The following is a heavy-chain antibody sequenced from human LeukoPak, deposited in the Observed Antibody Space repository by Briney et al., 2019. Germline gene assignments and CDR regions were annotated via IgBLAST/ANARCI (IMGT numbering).Heavy chain of an antibody. CDR2: ISGSGGST. CDR3: AKGFWGSFNMDYFDY. D-gene: IGHD3-16*01. V-gene: IGHV3-23*01. Sequence: PGGSLRLSCAASGFTFSSYAMSWVRQAPGKGLEWVSAISGSGGSTYYADSVKGRFTISRDNSKNTLYLQMNSLRAEDTAVYYCAKGFWGSFNMDYFDYWGQGTLVTVSS. CDR1: GFTFSSYA. J-gene: IGHJ4*02.